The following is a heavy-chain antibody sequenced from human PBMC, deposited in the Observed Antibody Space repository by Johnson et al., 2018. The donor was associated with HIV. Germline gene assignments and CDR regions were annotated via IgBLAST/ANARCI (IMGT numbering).Heavy chain of an antibody. Sequence: QVQLVESGGGLVRPGGSLRLSCVASTFTFSGYNMAWIRQAPGKGLECLSYISSSGYSTYYAGSVKGRFTISRDNSKNTLYLQMNSLRVEDTAVYYCARDPAAAALRAFDIWGQGTMVTVSS. J-gene: IGHJ3*02. CDR1: TFTFSGYN. V-gene: IGHV3-11*04. D-gene: IGHD6-13*01. CDR2: ISSSGYST. CDR3: ARDPAAAALRAFDI.